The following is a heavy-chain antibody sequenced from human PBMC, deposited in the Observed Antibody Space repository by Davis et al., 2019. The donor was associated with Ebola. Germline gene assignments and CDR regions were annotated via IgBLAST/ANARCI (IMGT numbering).Heavy chain of an antibody. CDR1: GFTFSSYA. Sequence: GESLKISCAASGFTFSSYAMSWVRLAPGKGLEWVSAISGSGGSTYYADSVKGRFTISRDNSKNTLYLQMNSLRAEDTAVYYCAKDQTVTTLGNYYYYYGMDVWGQGTTVTVSS. CDR3: AKDQTVTTLGNYYYYYGMDV. V-gene: IGHV3-23*01. CDR2: ISGSGGST. J-gene: IGHJ6*02. D-gene: IGHD4-11*01.